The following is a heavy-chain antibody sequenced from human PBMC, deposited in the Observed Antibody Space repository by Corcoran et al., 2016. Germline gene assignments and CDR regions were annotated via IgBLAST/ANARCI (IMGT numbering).Heavy chain of an antibody. V-gene: IGHV4-61*08. CDR1: GGSVSSSDSY. Sequence: QVQLQESGPGLVKPSETLSRTCTVSGGSVSSSDSYWIWIRQPPGKGLEWIGNIYYKGNTNYNPSLKSRVTISIDTSKNQFSLNLTSVTAAETAVYYCARRGGSGRSFDYWGQGTLVTVSS. J-gene: IGHJ4*02. CDR3: ARRGGSGRSFDY. CDR2: IYYKGNT. D-gene: IGHD3-10*01.